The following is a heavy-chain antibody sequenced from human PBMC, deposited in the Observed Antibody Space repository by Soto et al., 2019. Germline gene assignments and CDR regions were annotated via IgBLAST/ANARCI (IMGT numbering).Heavy chain of an antibody. CDR2: IYYSGSA. CDR3: ARQGCTNGVCYPNWFDP. J-gene: IGHJ5*02. D-gene: IGHD2-8*01. CDR1: GGSISTYY. V-gene: IGHV4-59*08. Sequence: PSETLSLTCTVSGGSISTYYWSWIRQPPGKGLEWIGYIYYSGSANYNPSLKSRVTMSVDTSKNQFSLKLSSVTAADTAIYYCARQGCTNGVCYPNWFDPCGQGTLVTVSS.